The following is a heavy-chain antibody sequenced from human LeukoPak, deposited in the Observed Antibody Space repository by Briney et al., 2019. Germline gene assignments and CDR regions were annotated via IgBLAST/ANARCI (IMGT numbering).Heavy chain of an antibody. CDR3: ARVHWNRFDY. V-gene: IGHV3-53*01. J-gene: IGHJ4*02. Sequence: GGSLRLSCAASGFSVSTNYMSWVRQAPGRGLEWVAVIYSGGSTYYADSVKGRFTISRDNAKNPLYLQMNSLRAEDTAVYYCARVHWNRFDYWDQGTLVTVSS. CDR2: IYSGGST. CDR1: GFSVSTNY. D-gene: IGHD1-1*01.